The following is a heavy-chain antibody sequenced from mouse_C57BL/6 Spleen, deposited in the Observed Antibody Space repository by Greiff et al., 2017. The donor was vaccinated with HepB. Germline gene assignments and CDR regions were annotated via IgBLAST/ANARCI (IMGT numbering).Heavy chain of an antibody. J-gene: IGHJ3*01. V-gene: IGHV1-69*01. Sequence: VQLQQPGAELVMPGASVKLSCKASGYTFTSYWMHWVKQRPGQGLEWIGEIDPSDSYTNYNQKFKGKSTLTVDKSSSTAYIQLSSLTSEDSAVYYCARNGDGYSSWFAYWGQGTLVTVSA. CDR2: IDPSDSYT. CDR3: ARNGDGYSSWFAY. CDR1: GYTFTSYW. D-gene: IGHD2-3*01.